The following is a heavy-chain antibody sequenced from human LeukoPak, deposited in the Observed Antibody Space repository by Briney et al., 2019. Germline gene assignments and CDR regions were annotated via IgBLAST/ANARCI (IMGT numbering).Heavy chain of an antibody. Sequence: SETLSLTCTVSGGSISSYYWSWIRQPPGKGLEWIGYIYYSGSTTYNPSLKSRVTISVDTSTNQFSLKLSSVTAADTAVYYCARLSRNFGWLLAGYYYYGMDVWGQGTTVTVSS. CDR2: IYYSGST. CDR3: ARLSRNFGWLLAGYYYYGMDV. V-gene: IGHV4-59*08. J-gene: IGHJ6*02. CDR1: GGSISSYY. D-gene: IGHD3-9*01.